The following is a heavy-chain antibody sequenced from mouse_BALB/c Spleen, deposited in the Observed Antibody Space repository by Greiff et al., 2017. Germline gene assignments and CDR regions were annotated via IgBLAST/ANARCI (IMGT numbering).Heavy chain of an antibody. Sequence: VQLQQSGAELVRPGVSVKISCKGSGYTFTDYAMHWVKQSHAKSLEWIGVISTYYGDASYNQKFKGKATMTVDKSSSTAYMELARLTSEDSAIYYCAREGYLYYAMDYWGQGTSVTVSS. CDR3: AREGYLYYAMDY. CDR2: ISTYYGDA. J-gene: IGHJ4*01. V-gene: IGHV1S137*01. CDR1: GYTFTDYA. D-gene: IGHD3-1*01.